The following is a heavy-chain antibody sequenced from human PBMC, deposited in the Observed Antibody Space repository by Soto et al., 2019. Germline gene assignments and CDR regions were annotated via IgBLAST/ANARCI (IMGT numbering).Heavy chain of an antibody. CDR2: IYYSGST. V-gene: IGHV4-59*08. Sequence: QVQLQESGPGLVKPSETLSLTCTVSGGSISSYYWSSIRQPPGKGLEWIGYIYYSGSTDYNPSLKSPVTISVDTSKNQFSLKLSSVTAADTAVYYCARRYGRYFDFWGQGTLVTVSS. D-gene: IGHD4-17*01. CDR1: GGSISSYY. CDR3: ARRYGRYFDF. J-gene: IGHJ4*02.